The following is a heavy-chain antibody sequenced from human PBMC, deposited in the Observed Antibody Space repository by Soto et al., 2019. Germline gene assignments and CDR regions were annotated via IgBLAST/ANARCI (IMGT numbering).Heavy chain of an antibody. V-gene: IGHV1-24*01. CDR2: FDPEDGET. D-gene: IGHD6-13*01. J-gene: IGHJ6*02. Sequence: GASVKVSCKVSGYTLTELSMHWVRQAPGKGLEWMGGFDPEDGETIYAQKFRGRVTMTEDTSTETAYMELSSLRSEDTAGYYCATAIAAAGLGTDDYYGMDVWGQGTTVTVSS. CDR1: GYTLTELS. CDR3: ATAIAAAGLGTDDYYGMDV.